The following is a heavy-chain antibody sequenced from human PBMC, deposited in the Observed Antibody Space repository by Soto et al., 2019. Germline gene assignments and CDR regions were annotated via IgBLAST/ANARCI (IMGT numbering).Heavy chain of an antibody. Sequence: SLRLSCTASGFTFGDYAMSWFRQARGKGLEWVGFIRSKAYGGTTEYAASVKGRFTISRDDSKSIAYLQMNSLKTEDTAVYYCTRAYDSSGYYQIAFDYWGQGTLVTVSS. CDR3: TRAYDSSGYYQIAFDY. J-gene: IGHJ4*02. D-gene: IGHD3-22*01. CDR2: IRSKAYGGTT. V-gene: IGHV3-49*03. CDR1: GFTFGDYA.